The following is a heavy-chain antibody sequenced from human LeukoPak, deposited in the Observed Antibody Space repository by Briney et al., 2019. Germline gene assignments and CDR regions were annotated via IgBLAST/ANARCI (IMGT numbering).Heavy chain of an antibody. CDR3: ARDLGTGTTRGYFDY. CDR2: INPSGGST. CDR1: GYTFTSYY. V-gene: IGHV1-46*01. J-gene: IGHJ4*02. D-gene: IGHD1-1*01. Sequence: ASVKVSCTASGYTFTSYYMHWVRQAPGQGLEWMGIINPSGGSTSYAQKFQGRVTMTRDTSTSTVYMELSSLRSEDTAVYYCARDLGTGTTRGYFDYWGQGTLVTVSS.